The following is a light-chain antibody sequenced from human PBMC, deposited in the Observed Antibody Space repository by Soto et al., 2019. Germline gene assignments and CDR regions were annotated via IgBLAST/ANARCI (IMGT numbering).Light chain of an antibody. V-gene: IGKV1-39*01. J-gene: IGKJ5*01. CDR1: QSITTY. CDR2: AAS. CDR3: QQSSSIPIT. Sequence: DIPMTQSPSSLSASVGDRVTITCRASQSITTYLNWYQQKPGKAPKLLIYAASSLQSGVPSRFSGSGSGTDFTLTISSLQPEDFATYYCQQSSSIPITFGQGTRLEIK.